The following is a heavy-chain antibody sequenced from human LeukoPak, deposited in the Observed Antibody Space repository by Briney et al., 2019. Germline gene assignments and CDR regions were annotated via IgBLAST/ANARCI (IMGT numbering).Heavy chain of an antibody. CDR3: AKVLGIWFGESDYYFDY. CDR2: IRGTTGST. CDR1: GFTFSSYA. Sequence: PGGSLRLPCAASGFTFSSYAMSWVRQAPGKGLEWVSTIRGTTGSTYYADSVRGRFTISRDNSKNTLNLQMNSLRAEDTAVYYCAKVLGIWFGESDYYFDYWGQGTLVTVSS. D-gene: IGHD3-10*01. V-gene: IGHV3-23*01. J-gene: IGHJ4*02.